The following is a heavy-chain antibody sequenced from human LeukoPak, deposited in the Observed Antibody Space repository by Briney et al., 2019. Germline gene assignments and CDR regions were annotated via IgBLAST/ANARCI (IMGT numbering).Heavy chain of an antibody. Sequence: GWSLRLSCAASGFTFSSYSMNWVRQAPGKGLEWVSYISSRSSTIYYADSVKGRFTISRDNAKNSLYLQMNSLRDEDTAAYYCAREGIWSCDYWGQGTLVTVSS. CDR2: ISSRSSTI. CDR3: AREGIWSCDY. V-gene: IGHV3-48*02. D-gene: IGHD3-3*01. CDR1: GFTFSSYS. J-gene: IGHJ4*02.